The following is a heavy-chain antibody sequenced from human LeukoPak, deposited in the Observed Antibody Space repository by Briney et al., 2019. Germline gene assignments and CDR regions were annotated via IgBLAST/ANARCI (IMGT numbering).Heavy chain of an antibody. CDR2: IYYSGSP. CDR3: AKNNGRGDY. Sequence: SETLSLTCTVSGGSIKSYYWNWIRQPPGKGLELIGYIYYSGSPTYNPSLKSRVTISVDTSKNQFSLKLSSVTAADTALYYCAKNNGRGDYWGQGTLVTVAS. V-gene: IGHV4-59*12. CDR1: GGSIKSYY. J-gene: IGHJ4*02. D-gene: IGHD1/OR15-1a*01.